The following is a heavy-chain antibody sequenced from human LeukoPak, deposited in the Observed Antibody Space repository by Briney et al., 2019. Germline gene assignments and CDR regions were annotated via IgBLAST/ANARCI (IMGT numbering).Heavy chain of an antibody. CDR2: ISYSGST. D-gene: IGHD5-18*01. V-gene: IGHV4-59*01. CDR1: GGSISSYY. CDR3: ARYSYKYFDY. J-gene: IGHJ4*02. Sequence: PSETLSLTCTVSGGSISSYYWSWIRQPPGKGLEWIGYISYSGSTNYNPYLKSRVTISMNTSKNQFSLKLSSVTTADTAVYYCARYSYKYFDYWGQGTLVTVSS.